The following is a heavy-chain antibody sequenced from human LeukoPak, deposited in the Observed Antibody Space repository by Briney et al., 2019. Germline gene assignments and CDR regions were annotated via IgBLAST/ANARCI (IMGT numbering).Heavy chain of an antibody. CDR1: GFTFSNYA. CDR3: ARGHTILTH. Sequence: VGSLRLSCGASGFTFSNYAMAWVRQAPGKGLEWVSYISSSSSDTNYADSVKGRFTISRDNAKSSLYLQMSSLRAEDTAVYYCARGHTILTHWGQGTLVTVSS. J-gene: IGHJ4*02. D-gene: IGHD5-24*01. V-gene: IGHV3-11*05. CDR2: ISSSSSDT.